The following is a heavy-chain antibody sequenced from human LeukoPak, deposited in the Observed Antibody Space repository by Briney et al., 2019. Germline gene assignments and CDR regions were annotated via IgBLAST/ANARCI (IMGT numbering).Heavy chain of an antibody. CDR3: ARYIAAPYNWFDP. J-gene: IGHJ5*02. Sequence: PSETLSLTCTVSGGSISSYYWRWIRQPPGKGLEWIGYIYYSGSTNYNPSLKSRVTISVDTSKNQFSLKLSSVTAADTAVYYCARYIAAPYNWFDPWGQGTLVTVSS. V-gene: IGHV4-59*01. D-gene: IGHD6-13*01. CDR2: IYYSGST. CDR1: GGSISSYY.